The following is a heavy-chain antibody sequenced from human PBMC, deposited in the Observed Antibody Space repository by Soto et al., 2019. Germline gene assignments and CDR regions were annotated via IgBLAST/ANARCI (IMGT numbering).Heavy chain of an antibody. D-gene: IGHD3-16*01. V-gene: IGHV3-23*01. CDR2: ISNGGDAT. J-gene: IGHJ1*01. CDR1: GFTFSSYG. Sequence: GGSLRLSCTGSGFTFSSYGMSWVRQVPGKGLEWVSFISNGGDATHYADSVRGRVTISKDDATSTLYLEMSSLRVDDTAVYYCARDTWGSDYKVLDKWGQGTVVTVSS. CDR3: ARDTWGSDYKVLDK.